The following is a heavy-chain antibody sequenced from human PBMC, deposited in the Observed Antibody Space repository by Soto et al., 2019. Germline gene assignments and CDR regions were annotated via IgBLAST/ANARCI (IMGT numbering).Heavy chain of an antibody. CDR1: GGSFSGFY. J-gene: IGHJ1*01. CDR2: ITHSGRT. Sequence: QVQLQQWDTGLLIPSETLSLTCAVYGGSFSGFYWSWIRQPPGKGLEWIGEITHSGRTNYSPSLTSRATMSIDTSSNHFSLRLTSVTAADTAVYYCARDFQHWGQGTLVTVSS. CDR3: ARDFQH. V-gene: IGHV4-34*01.